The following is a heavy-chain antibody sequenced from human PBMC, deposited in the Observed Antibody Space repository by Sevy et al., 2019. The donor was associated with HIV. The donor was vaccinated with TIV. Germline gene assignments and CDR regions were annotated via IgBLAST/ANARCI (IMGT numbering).Heavy chain of an antibody. V-gene: IGHV3-74*01. J-gene: IGHJ4*02. D-gene: IGHD3-16*01. CDR2: INSDGSST. Sequence: GGSQRLSCAASGFTFSSYWMHWVRQAPGKGLVWVSRINSDGSSTSYADSVKGRFTISRDNAKNTLYLQMNSLRAEDTAVYYCASWERSVRDSFARDYWGQGTLVTVSS. CDR3: ASWERSVRDSFARDY. CDR1: GFTFSSYW.